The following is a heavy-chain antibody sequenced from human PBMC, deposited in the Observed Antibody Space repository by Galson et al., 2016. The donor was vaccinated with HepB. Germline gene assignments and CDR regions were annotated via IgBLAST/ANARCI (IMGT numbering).Heavy chain of an antibody. CDR2: IRDSGDFP. CDR1: GFIFNDYH. J-gene: IGHJ6*04. Sequence: SLRLSCAASGFIFNDYHMAWIRQAPGRGPEWVSQIRDSGDFPSYADSVRGRFTISRANAKNLIFFQMTSLRVEDTAIYYCARDSIVGFRERGGTDVWGRGTTVIVSS. D-gene: IGHD3-10*01. V-gene: IGHV3-11*01. CDR3: ARDSIVGFRERGGTDV.